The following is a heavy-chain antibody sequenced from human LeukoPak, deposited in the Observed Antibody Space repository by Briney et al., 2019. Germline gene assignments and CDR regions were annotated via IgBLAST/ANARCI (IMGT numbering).Heavy chain of an antibody. Sequence: GGSLRLSCAASGFSFSNYGMHWVRQAPGKGLEWVAVIWYDGSNKYYADSVKGRFTISRDNSKNTLYLQMNSLRAEDTAVYYCARDPPYYYDSSGYTFDYWGQGTLVTVSS. CDR1: GFSFSNYG. D-gene: IGHD3-22*01. CDR2: IWYDGSNK. V-gene: IGHV3-33*08. J-gene: IGHJ4*02. CDR3: ARDPPYYYDSSGYTFDY.